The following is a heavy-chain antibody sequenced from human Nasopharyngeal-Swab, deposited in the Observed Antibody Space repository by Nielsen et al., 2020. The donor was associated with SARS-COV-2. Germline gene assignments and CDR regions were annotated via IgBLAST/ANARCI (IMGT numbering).Heavy chain of an antibody. Sequence: ASVKVSCKASGYTFTSYGISWVRQAPGQGLEWMGWISAYNGNTNYAQKLQGRVTMTRNTSISTAYMELSSLRSEDTAVYYCARRGSGYKAFPFDYWGQGTLVTVSS. V-gene: IGHV1-18*01. CDR2: ISAYNGNT. J-gene: IGHJ4*02. D-gene: IGHD3-22*01. CDR1: GYTFTSYG. CDR3: ARRGSGYKAFPFDY.